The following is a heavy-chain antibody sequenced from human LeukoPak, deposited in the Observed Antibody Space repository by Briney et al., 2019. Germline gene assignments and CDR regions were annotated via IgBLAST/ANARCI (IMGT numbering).Heavy chain of an antibody. CDR3: AMGLGYCSGGSCYYNWFDP. CDR2: IIPIFGTA. Sequence: SVKVSCKASGGTFSSYAISWVRQAPGQGLEWMGGIIPIFGTANYAQKFQGRVTITADESTDTAYMELSTLRSEDTAVYYCAMGLGYCSGGSCYYNWFDPWGQGTLVTVSS. J-gene: IGHJ5*02. D-gene: IGHD2-15*01. CDR1: GGTFSSYA. V-gene: IGHV1-69*01.